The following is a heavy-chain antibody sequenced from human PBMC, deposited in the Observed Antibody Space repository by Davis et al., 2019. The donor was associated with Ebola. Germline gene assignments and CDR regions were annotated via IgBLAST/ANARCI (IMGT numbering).Heavy chain of an antibody. CDR2: IYYSGST. CDR1: GGSISSYY. Sequence: MPGGSLRLSCTVSGGSISSYYWSWIRQPPGKGLEWIGYIYYSGSTNYNPSLKSRVTISVDTSNNQFSLKLGSVTAADTAVYYCARHDYSGGWFDPWGQGTLVTVSS. CDR3: ARHDYSGGWFDP. V-gene: IGHV4-59*08. D-gene: IGHD4-11*01. J-gene: IGHJ5*02.